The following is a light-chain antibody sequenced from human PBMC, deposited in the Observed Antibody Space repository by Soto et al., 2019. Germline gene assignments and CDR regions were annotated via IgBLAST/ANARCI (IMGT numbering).Light chain of an antibody. J-gene: IGKJ1*01. CDR2: GAS. CDR3: QQYNNWPRT. Sequence: EIVLTQSPGTLSLSPGERATFSCRASQSVSSNYLAWYQQKPGQAPRLLIYGASTRVTGIPARFSGSGSGTEFTLTISSLQSEDFAVYSCQQYNNWPRTFGQGTKVDIK. V-gene: IGKV3-15*01. CDR1: QSVSSN.